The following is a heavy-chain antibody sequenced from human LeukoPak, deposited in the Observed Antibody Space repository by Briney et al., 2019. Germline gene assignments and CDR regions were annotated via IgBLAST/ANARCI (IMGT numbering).Heavy chain of an antibody. CDR2: ISWNSGSI. CDR3: AKDRNYDSSGSFDL. D-gene: IGHD3-22*01. V-gene: IGHV3-9*01. Sequence: RPGGSLRLSCAASGFTFDDYAMHWVRQAPGKGLEWVSGISWNSGSIGYADSVKGRFTTSRDNAKNSLYLQMNSLRAEDTALYYCAKDRNYDSSGSFDLWGRGTLVTVSS. J-gene: IGHJ2*01. CDR1: GFTFDDYA.